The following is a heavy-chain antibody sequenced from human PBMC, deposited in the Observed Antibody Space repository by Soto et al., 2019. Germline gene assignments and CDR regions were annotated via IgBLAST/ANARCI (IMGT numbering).Heavy chain of an antibody. Sequence: PSETLSLTCAISGDSVSSNSAAWNWIRQSPSRGLEWLGRTYYRSKWYNDYAVSVKSRITINPDTSKNQFSLQLNSVTPEDTAVYYCARTYYYDRSGYYPTPRLDYWGQGTLVTVSS. D-gene: IGHD3-22*01. V-gene: IGHV6-1*01. CDR3: ARTYYYDRSGYYPTPRLDY. J-gene: IGHJ4*02. CDR1: GDSVSSNSAA. CDR2: TYYRSKWYN.